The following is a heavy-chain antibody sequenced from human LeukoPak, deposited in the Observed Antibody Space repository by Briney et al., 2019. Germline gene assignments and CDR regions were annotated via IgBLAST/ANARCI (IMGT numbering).Heavy chain of an antibody. CDR3: ARCGVSCYWLEY. CDR1: GFTFNDYY. D-gene: IGHD2-15*01. CDR2: ISGSSGYT. V-gene: IGHV3-11*03. J-gene: IGHJ4*02. Sequence: GGSLRLSCAASGFTFNDYYMSWIRQAPGKGLEWVSYISGSSGYTEYADSVKGRFTISRDNAKNSLYLQMNSLRAEDTALYYRARCGVSCYWLEYWGQGTLVTVSS.